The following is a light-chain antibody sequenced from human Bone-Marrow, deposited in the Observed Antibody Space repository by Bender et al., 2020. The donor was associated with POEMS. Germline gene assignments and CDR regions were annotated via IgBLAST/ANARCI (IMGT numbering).Light chain of an antibody. V-gene: IGLV2-14*03. J-gene: IGLJ1*01. CDR2: DDS. CDR3: SSYKIGSPFV. CDR1: NSDGNDKTV. Sequence: QSALTQPASVSGSPGQSITVSCTGTNSDGNDKTVVSWYQQHPGKAPKLIIFDDSDRPSGISDRFSGSKSGNTASLTISGLQAEDEADYYCSSYKIGSPFVFGTGTKVTVL.